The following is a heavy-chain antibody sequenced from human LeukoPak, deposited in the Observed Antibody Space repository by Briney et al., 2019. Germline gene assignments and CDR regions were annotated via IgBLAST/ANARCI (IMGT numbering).Heavy chain of an antibody. Sequence: GGSLRLSCAASGFSASSHYMSWVRQAPGRELVWVAVMYTGGDTYYAESVKGRFTISRDSSKNTVDLQMNSLRAEDTALYHCARSYCSGGNCYTSFGAFDIWGQGTMVTVSS. D-gene: IGHD2-15*01. CDR2: MYTGGDT. J-gene: IGHJ3*02. CDR1: GFSASSHY. V-gene: IGHV3-53*01. CDR3: ARSYCSGGNCYTSFGAFDI.